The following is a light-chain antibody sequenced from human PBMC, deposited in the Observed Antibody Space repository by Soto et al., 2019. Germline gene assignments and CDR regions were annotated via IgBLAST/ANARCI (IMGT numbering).Light chain of an antibody. J-gene: IGKJ5*01. CDR1: HSVSSSY. CDR3: QQYNNWPFIT. CDR2: GAS. V-gene: IGKV3-15*01. Sequence: EIVLTQSPGTLSLSPGERATLSCRASHSVSSSYLAWYQQKPGQSPRLLIYGASSRATGIPVRFSGSGSGTEFTLTISSLQSEDFAVYYCQQYNNWPFITFGQGTRLEN.